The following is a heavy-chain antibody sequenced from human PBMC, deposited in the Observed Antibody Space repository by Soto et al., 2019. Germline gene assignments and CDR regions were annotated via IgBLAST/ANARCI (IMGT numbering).Heavy chain of an antibody. CDR1: GYTFTNYY. V-gene: IGHV1-8*02. J-gene: IGHJ4*02. Sequence: ASVKVSCKASGYTFTNYYMHWVRQATGQGLEWMGWVNPNSGNTDSAQKFQGRVTMTWDTSINTAYMELSSLRSEDTAVYYCARGYYDTSGYYPIDFWGQGTLVTVSS. D-gene: IGHD3-22*01. CDR3: ARGYYDTSGYYPIDF. CDR2: VNPNSGNT.